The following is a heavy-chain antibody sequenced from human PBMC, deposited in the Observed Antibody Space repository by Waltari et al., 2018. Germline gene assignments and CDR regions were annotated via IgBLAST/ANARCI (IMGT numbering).Heavy chain of an antibody. Sequence: EVQLVESGGGLVQPGGSLRLSCVGSGFTFSIYSLNWVRQTPEKGREWVSHISSDGTTIQYADSVRGRFTSSRDNAKSSVYLQMNSLRAEDTAVYYCARGGSGVFWSGYYGWFDPWGHGTLVTVSS. D-gene: IGHD3-3*01. V-gene: IGHV3-48*04. CDR1: GFTFSIYS. J-gene: IGHJ5*02. CDR3: ARGGSGVFWSGYYGWFDP. CDR2: ISSDGTTI.